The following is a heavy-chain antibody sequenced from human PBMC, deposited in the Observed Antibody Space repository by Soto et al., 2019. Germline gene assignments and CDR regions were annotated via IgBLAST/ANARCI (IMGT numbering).Heavy chain of an antibody. Sequence: GASVKVSCKASGYTFTSYAMHWVRQAPGQRLEWMGWISAGNGNTKYSQKFQGRVTITRDTSASTAYMELSSLRSEDTAVYYCARDGEGIAVPGNSFDIWGQGTMVTVSS. CDR1: GYTFTSYA. D-gene: IGHD6-19*01. CDR2: ISAGNGNT. CDR3: ARDGEGIAVPGNSFDI. V-gene: IGHV1-3*01. J-gene: IGHJ3*02.